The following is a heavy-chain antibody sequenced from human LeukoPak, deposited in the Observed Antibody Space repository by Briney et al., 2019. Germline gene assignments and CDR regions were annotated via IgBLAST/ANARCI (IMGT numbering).Heavy chain of an antibody. CDR3: AAYGSGSYYNWFDP. J-gene: IGHJ5*02. V-gene: IGHV4-31*03. Sequence: SQTLSLTCTVSGGSISSGGYYWSWIRQHPGKGLEWIGYIYYSGSTYYNPSLKSRVTISVDTSKNQFSLKLSSVTAADTAVYYCAAYGSGSYYNWFDPWGQGTLVTVSS. CDR2: IYYSGST. CDR1: GGSISSGGYY. D-gene: IGHD3-10*01.